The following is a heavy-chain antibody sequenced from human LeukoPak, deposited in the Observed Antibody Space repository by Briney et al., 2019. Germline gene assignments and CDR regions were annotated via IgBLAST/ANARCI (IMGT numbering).Heavy chain of an antibody. Sequence: GGSPRLSCAASGFTFSSYSMNWVRQAPGKGLEWVSSISSSSSYIYYADSVKGRFTISRDNAKNSLYLQMNSLRAEDTAVYYCARAGYSGYDRHGDYGQKVWGQATTVTVSS. V-gene: IGHV3-21*01. CDR3: ARAGYSGYDRHGDYGQKV. CDR2: ISSSSSYI. D-gene: IGHD5-12*01. J-gene: IGHJ6*02. CDR1: GFTFSSYS.